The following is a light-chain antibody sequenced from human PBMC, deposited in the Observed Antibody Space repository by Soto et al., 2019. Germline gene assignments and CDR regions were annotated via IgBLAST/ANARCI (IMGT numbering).Light chain of an antibody. CDR1: SSDVGSYNR. CDR3: CSYAGSYTYV. V-gene: IGLV2-11*01. CDR2: DVS. J-gene: IGLJ1*01. Sequence: QSALAQPASVSGSPGQSITISCTGSSSDVGSYNRVSWYQQHPGKAPKLMIYDVSQRPSGVPDRFSGSKSGNTASLTISGLQSEDEADYYCCSYAGSYTYVFGTGTKLTVL.